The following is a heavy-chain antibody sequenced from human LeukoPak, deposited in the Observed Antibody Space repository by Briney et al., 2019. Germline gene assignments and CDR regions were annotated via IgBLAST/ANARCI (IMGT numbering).Heavy chain of an antibody. CDR2: IIPIFGTA. CDR1: GGTFSSYA. CDR3: ARTGGWDVNWFDP. D-gene: IGHD5-12*01. Sequence: GSSVKVSCXASGGTFSSYAISWVRQARGQGLEWMGRIIPIFGTANYAQKFQGRVTITTDESTSTAYMELSSLRSEDTAVYYCARTGGWDVNWFDPWGQGTLVTVSS. J-gene: IGHJ5*02. V-gene: IGHV1-69*05.